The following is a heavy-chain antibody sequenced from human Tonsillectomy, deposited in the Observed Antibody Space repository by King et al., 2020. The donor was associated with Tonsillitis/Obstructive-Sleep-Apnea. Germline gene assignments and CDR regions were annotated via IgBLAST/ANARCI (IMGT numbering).Heavy chain of an antibody. V-gene: IGHV5-51*01. CDR3: AGLAYCAGDCYHFAY. CDR1: GYNFFNHW. D-gene: IGHD2-21*01. Sequence: VQLVESGTELKKPGESLKISCEASGYNFFNHWIGWVRQVPGKGLEWMAIIYPGDSDTRYSPSFQGQVTISADGSISTGYLQWSSLKASDTAMYYCAGLAYCAGDCYHFAYWGQGSLVTVSP. CDR2: IYPGDSDT. J-gene: IGHJ4*02.